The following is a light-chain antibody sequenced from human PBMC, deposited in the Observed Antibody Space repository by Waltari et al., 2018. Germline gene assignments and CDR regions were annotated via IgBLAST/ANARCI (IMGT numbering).Light chain of an antibody. CDR1: SSDVGGYKY. V-gene: IGLV2-14*01. Sequence: QSALTQPASVSGSPGQSITISCNGSSSDVGGYKYVSWYQQYPGKAPNLMIYEVSNRPSGVSNRFSGSKSGNTASLTISGLQAEDEADYYCSSYTSSSTVLFGGGTKLTVL. CDR2: EVS. CDR3: SSYTSSSTVL. J-gene: IGLJ2*01.